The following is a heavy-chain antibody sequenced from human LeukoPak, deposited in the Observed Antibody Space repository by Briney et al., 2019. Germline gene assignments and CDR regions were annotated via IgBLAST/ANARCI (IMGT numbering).Heavy chain of an antibody. D-gene: IGHD3-16*02. J-gene: IGHJ3*02. CDR1: GGSFSGYY. Sequence: SETLSLTCAVYGGSFSGYYWSWIRQPPGKGLEWIGEINHSGSTNYNPSLKSRVTMSVDTSKNQFSLKLSSVTAADTAVYYCARRRSRMHDYVWGSYRSDAFDIWGQGTMVTVSS. CDR3: ARRRSRMHDYVWGSYRSDAFDI. CDR2: INHSGST. V-gene: IGHV4-34*01.